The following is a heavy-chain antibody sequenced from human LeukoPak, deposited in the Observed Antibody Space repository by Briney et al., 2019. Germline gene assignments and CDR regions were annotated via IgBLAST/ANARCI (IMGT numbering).Heavy chain of an antibody. CDR1: GYTFTNYG. CDR2: INTYNGNT. Sequence: GASVKVSCKASGYTFTNYGISWVRQAPGQGLEWLGWINTYNGNTDYAQKLQGSVTMTTDTSTTTAYMELRSLRSDDTATYYCARQNVITFGGVIVIPAVDYWGQGTLVTVSS. D-gene: IGHD3-16*02. CDR3: ARQNVITFGGVIVIPAVDY. V-gene: IGHV1-18*01. J-gene: IGHJ4*02.